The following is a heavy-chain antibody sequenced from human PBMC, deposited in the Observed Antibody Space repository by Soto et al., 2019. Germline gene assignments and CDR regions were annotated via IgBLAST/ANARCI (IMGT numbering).Heavy chain of an antibody. D-gene: IGHD3-10*01. CDR3: ARVPPLMVRGVISLRFDY. V-gene: IGHV1-8*01. J-gene: IGHJ4*02. CDR2: MNPNSGNT. CDR1: GYTFTSYD. Sequence: QVQLVQSGAEVKKPGASVKVSCKASGYTFTSYDINWVRQATGQGLEWMGWMNPNSGNTGYAQKFQGRVTMTRNTSISTAYMELSSLRSEDTAVYYCARVPPLMVRGVISLRFDYWGQGTLVTVSS.